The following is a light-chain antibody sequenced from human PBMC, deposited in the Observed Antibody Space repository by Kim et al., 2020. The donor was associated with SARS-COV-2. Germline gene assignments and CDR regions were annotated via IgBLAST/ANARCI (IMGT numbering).Light chain of an antibody. V-gene: IGKV1-16*02. CDR1: QDIRKC. CDR3: QQYRSYPVT. Sequence: ASVGDRVTITCRASQDIRKCLVWFQQKPGEAPRSLIYGASNLQSGVPSKFSGSGSGTEFSLTINSLQPEDFATYYCQQYRSYPVTFGQGTRLEIK. CDR2: GAS. J-gene: IGKJ5*01.